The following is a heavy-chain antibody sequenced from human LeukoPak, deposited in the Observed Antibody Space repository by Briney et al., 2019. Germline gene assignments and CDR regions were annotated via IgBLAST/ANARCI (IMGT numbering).Heavy chain of an antibody. J-gene: IGHJ6*02. CDR1: EFTFSNYW. D-gene: IGHD6-25*01. CDR2: IYMDGRT. V-gene: IGHV3-66*01. CDR3: ARLWPMDV. Sequence: GGSLRLSCAASEFTFSNYWMTWVRQAPGKGLEWVSTIYMDGRTFYPDSVKGRFTISRDRSKNMLYLQMNYLRVEDTAVYYCARLWPMDVWGQGTTITVSS.